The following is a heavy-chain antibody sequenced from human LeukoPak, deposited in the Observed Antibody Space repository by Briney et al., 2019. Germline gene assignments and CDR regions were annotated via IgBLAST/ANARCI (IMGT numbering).Heavy chain of an antibody. CDR2: ILYDGSNK. J-gene: IGHJ4*02. CDR1: GFTLSSYW. CDR3: ARGAGQRFDY. V-gene: IGHV3-30-3*01. Sequence: GGSLRLSCAASGFTLSSYWMHWVRQAPGKGLEWVAVILYDGSNKYYADSVKGRFTISRDNSKNTLYLQMNSLRADDTAVYSCARGAGQRFDYWGQGTLVTVSS.